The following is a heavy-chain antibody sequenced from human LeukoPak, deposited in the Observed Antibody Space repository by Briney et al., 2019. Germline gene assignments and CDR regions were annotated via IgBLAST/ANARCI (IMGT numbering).Heavy chain of an antibody. V-gene: IGHV3-23*01. CDR1: GFTFSTYA. J-gene: IGHJ5*02. D-gene: IGHD6-19*01. CDR2: ISGTGGST. CDR3: AKDRLASSGWRINWFDP. Sequence: GGSLRLSCAASGFTFSTYAMTWVRQAPGKGLEWVSLISGTGGSTYYADSVKGRFTISRDNSKNTLYLQMNSLRAEDTAVYYCAKDRLASSGWRINWFDPWGQGTLVTVSS.